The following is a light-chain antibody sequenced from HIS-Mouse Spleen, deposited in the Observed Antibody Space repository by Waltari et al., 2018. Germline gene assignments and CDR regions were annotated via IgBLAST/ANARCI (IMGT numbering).Light chain of an antibody. CDR2: DVS. J-gene: IGLJ1*01. Sequence: QSALTQPRSVSGSPGQSVPISCTGTSSDVGGYNYVSWYQQHPGKAPKLMIYDVSKRPSGVPDRFSGSKSGNTASLTISGLQAEDEADYCCCSYAGSYTGVFGTGTKVTVL. V-gene: IGLV2-11*02. CDR3: CSYAGSYTGV. CDR1: SSDVGGYNY.